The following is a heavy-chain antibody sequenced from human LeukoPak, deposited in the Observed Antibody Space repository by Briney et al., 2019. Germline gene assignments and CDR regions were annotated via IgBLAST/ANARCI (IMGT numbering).Heavy chain of an antibody. D-gene: IGHD3-22*01. J-gene: IGHJ3*02. V-gene: IGHV4-39*01. CDR2: IYYSGST. CDR3: ARQTDYYDSSGYYIDAFDI. Sequence: PSETLSLTCTVSGGSISSSSYYWGWIRQPPGKGLEWIGSIYYSGSTYYNPSLKSRATISVDTSKNQFSLKLCSVTAADTAVYYCARQTDYYDSSGYYIDAFDIWGQGTMVTVSS. CDR1: GGSISSSSYY.